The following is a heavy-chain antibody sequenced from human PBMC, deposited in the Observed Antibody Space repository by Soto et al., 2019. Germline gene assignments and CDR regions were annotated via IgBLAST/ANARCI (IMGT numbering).Heavy chain of an antibody. CDR1: GFTFSSYW. D-gene: IGHD3-3*01. V-gene: IGHV3-7*05. CDR3: ARLSTYYDFWSGEYYYYGMDV. CDR2: IKQDGSEK. J-gene: IGHJ6*02. Sequence: GGSLRLSCAASGFTFSSYWMSWVRQAPGKGLEWVANIKQDGSEKYYVDSVKGRFTISRDNAKNSLYLQMNSLRAEDTAVYYCARLSTYYDFWSGEYYYYGMDVWGQGTTVTVSS.